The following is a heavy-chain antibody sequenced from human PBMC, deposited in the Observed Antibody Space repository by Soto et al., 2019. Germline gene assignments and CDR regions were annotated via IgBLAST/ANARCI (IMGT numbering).Heavy chain of an antibody. V-gene: IGHV1-46*01. CDR3: ARDPVPGYYDSSGYPDY. CDR1: GYTFTSDG. D-gene: IGHD3-22*01. Sequence: ASVKVSCKASGYTFTSDGISGVGQAPGQGLEWMGIINPNGGSTSYAQKFQGRVTMTRDTSTSTVYMELSSLRSEDTAVYYCARDPVPGYYDSSGYPDYWGQGTLVTVSS. CDR2: INPNGGST. J-gene: IGHJ4*02.